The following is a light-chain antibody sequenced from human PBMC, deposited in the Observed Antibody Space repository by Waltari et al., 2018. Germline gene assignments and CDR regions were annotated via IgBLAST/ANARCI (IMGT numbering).Light chain of an antibody. CDR1: QSISNN. CDR3: QQYNPWPP. Sequence: EIVMTQSPVTLSVSPGERATIPCRASQSISNNLSWYQQKPGPPPRLLIHGASTRAPGIPARFSGSGSGTAFTLPISSLQSEDFAVYFCQQYNPWPPFGGGPKVRSN. J-gene: IGKJ4*01. V-gene: IGKV3-15*01. CDR2: GAS.